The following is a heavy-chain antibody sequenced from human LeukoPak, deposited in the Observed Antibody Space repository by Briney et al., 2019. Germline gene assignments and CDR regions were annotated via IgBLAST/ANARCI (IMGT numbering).Heavy chain of an antibody. J-gene: IGHJ4*02. CDR3: ARRRDLYSGSYYPFDY. D-gene: IGHD1-26*01. Sequence: PGESLKISCKGSGYSFSNYWNGWVRQMPGKGLKWMGIIYPGDSDARYSPSFQGQVTISADKSISTAYLQWSSLKASDTAMYYCARRRDLYSGSYYPFDYWGQGTLVTVSS. CDR1: GYSFSNYW. V-gene: IGHV5-51*01. CDR2: IYPGDSDA.